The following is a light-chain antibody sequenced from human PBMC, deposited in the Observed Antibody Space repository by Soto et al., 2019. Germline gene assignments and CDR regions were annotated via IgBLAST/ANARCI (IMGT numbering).Light chain of an antibody. CDR2: VAS. CDR3: QQAKSFQLT. Sequence: DKQMTQAPSSVSAAVGDRDTTTGRASQGISSGLAWYQEKPGKAPNLLIYVASSLHSGVPSRFSGSGSGTDFTLTISSLQHEDFAPYYCQQAKSFQLTLGGGPKV. V-gene: IGKV1-12*01. J-gene: IGKJ4*01. CDR1: QGISSG.